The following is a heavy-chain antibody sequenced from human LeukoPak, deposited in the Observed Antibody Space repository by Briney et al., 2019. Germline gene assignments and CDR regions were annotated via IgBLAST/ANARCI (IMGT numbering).Heavy chain of an antibody. D-gene: IGHD3-3*01. CDR1: GGSISSGGYS. V-gene: IGHV4-30-2*01. J-gene: IGHJ6*02. CDR2: INHSGST. CDR3: ARDALYYDFWSGPYYYGMDV. Sequence: TSQTLSLTRAVSGGSISSGGYSWSWIRQPPGKGLEWIGYINHSGSTNYNPSLKSRVTISVDTSKNQFSLKLSSVTAADTAVYYCARDALYYDFWSGPYYYGMDVWGQGTTVIVSS.